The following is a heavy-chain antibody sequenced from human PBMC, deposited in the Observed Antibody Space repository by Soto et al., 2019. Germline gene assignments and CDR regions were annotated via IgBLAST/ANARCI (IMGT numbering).Heavy chain of an antibody. J-gene: IGHJ5*01. CDR3: ARDRIAPSGTYWLDS. V-gene: IGHV4-59*13. CDR2: LSNSGIT. Sequence: SETLSLTCAVSGGSISSYYWSWIRQPPGKGLEWIGYLSNSGITNYNPSLETRVTISVDTSKNQFSLKLSSVTAADTAVFYCARDRIAPSGTYWLDSWGQGTLVTVSS. CDR1: GGSISSYY. D-gene: IGHD6-13*01.